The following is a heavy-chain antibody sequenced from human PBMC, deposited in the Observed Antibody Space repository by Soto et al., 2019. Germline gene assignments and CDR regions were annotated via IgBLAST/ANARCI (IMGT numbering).Heavy chain of an antibody. CDR1: GGSISSSSYY. J-gene: IGHJ5*02. Sequence: PSETLSLTCTVSGGSISSSSYYWGWIRQPPGKGLEWIGSIYYSGSTYYNPSLKSRVTISVDTSKNQFSLKLSSVTAADTAVYYWAFGAGSSGWDMCLAWGQGTRVTVS. CDR3: AFGAGSSGWDMCLA. CDR2: IYYSGST. V-gene: IGHV4-39*01. D-gene: IGHD6-19*01.